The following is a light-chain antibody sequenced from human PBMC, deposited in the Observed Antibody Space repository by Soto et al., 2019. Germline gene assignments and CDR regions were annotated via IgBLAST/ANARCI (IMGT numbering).Light chain of an antibody. CDR3: SSYTSSSPYV. V-gene: IGLV2-14*01. CDR1: SSDVGGYNY. Sequence: QSALTQPASVSGSPGQSITISCPGTSSDVGGYNYVSWYQQHPGKAPKLMIYDVSNRPSGVSNRFSGSKSGNTASLTISGLQAEDEADYYCSSYTSSSPYVFGPGTKVTVL. CDR2: DVS. J-gene: IGLJ1*01.